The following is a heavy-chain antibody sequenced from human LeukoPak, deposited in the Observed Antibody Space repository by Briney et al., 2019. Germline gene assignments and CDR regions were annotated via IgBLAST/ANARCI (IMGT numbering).Heavy chain of an antibody. J-gene: IGHJ5*02. Sequence: ASVKVSCKASGYTFTGYYMHWVRQAPGQGLEWMGWINPNSGGTNYAQKFQGRVTMTRDMSTSTVYMELSSLRSEDTAVYYCARVVGDSSSWSWGQGTLVTVSS. V-gene: IGHV1-2*02. CDR2: INPNSGGT. CDR1: GYTFTGYY. CDR3: ARVVGDSSSWS. D-gene: IGHD6-13*01.